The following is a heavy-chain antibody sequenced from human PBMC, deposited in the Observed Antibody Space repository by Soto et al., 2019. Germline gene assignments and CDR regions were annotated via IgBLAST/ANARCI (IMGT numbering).Heavy chain of an antibody. CDR3: ARDGSNKPGFYYGMDA. J-gene: IGHJ6*02. CDR2: IWSDGSNK. Sequence: QVQLVESGGGVVQPGRSLRLSCAASGFTFSSNGMHWVRQAPGKGLEWVASIWSDGSNKYSADSVKVRFTISIDTSKNTLYLQMESLRAEETAVYYCARDGSNKPGFYYGMDAWGQGTTVSVSS. D-gene: IGHD4-4*01. V-gene: IGHV3-33*01. CDR1: GFTFSSNG.